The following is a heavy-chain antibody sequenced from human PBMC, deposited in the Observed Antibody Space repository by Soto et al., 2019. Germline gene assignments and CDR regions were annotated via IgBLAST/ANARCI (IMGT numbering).Heavy chain of an antibody. D-gene: IGHD6-19*01. V-gene: IGHV3-23*01. CDR2: ISGNGDAT. CDR3: AIPSGLTVTGPDY. J-gene: IGHJ4*02. CDR1: GFTLSNYA. Sequence: WGSLTLPCAASGFTLSNYAMTWVRQAPGKGLEWGSAISGNGDATCYADSVKGRVTISRDNSKNTLFLQMNSLRAEDTAVYYCAIPSGLTVTGPDYWGQGTLVTVSS.